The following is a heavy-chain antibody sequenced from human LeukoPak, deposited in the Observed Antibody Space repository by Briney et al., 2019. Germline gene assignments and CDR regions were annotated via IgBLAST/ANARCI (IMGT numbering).Heavy chain of an antibody. J-gene: IGHJ6*02. Sequence: GASVKVSCKASGGTFSSYGITWVRQAPGQGLEWMGRIIPIFGIANDAQKFQGRVTMTADTSTSTAYVELSSLRSEDTAVYYCARTNYYDSSGYQGAGTYYYGMDVWGQGTTVTVSS. CDR3: ARTNYYDSSGYQGAGTYYYGMDV. CDR2: IIPIFGIA. CDR1: GGTFSSYG. D-gene: IGHD3-22*01. V-gene: IGHV1-69*04.